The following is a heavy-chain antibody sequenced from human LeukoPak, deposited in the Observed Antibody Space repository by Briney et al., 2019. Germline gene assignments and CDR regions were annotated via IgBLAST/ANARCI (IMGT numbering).Heavy chain of an antibody. CDR3: ARGAITGTTGGAYYYYGMDV. Sequence: PSGTLSLTCAVSGGSISSSNWWTWVRQPPGKGLEWIGEIYHSGSTNYNPSLKSRVTISVDKSKNQFSLKLSSVTAADTAVYYCARGAITGTTGGAYYYYGMDVWGQGTTVTVSS. CDR2: IYHSGST. D-gene: IGHD1-7*01. CDR1: GGSISSSNW. V-gene: IGHV4-4*02. J-gene: IGHJ6*02.